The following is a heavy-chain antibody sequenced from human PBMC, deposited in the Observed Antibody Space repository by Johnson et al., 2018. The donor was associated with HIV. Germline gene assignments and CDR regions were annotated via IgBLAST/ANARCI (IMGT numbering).Heavy chain of an antibody. CDR3: TKCIWGSSLIDAFDI. Sequence: VQLVESGGGLVQPGGSLRLSCAASGFTFSRYGMHWVRQAPGKGLEWVAVIWYDGSNRYYADSVKGRLTISRDNSKNTLYLQMNSLRAEDTAVYYCTKCIWGSSLIDAFDIWGQGTMVTVSS. J-gene: IGHJ3*02. D-gene: IGHD6-13*01. CDR2: IWYDGSNR. V-gene: IGHV3-33*08. CDR1: GFTFSRYG.